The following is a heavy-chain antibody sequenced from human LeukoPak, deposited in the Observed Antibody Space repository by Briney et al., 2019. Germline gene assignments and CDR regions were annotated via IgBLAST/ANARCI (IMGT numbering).Heavy chain of an antibody. J-gene: IGHJ5*02. V-gene: IGHV4-34*01. CDR3: AREKAEYCSGGSCYQTGWFDP. CDR2: INHSGST. Sequence: SETLSLTCAVYGGSFSGYYWSWIRQPPGKGLEWIGEINHSGSTNYNPSLKSRVTISVDTSKNQFSLKLSSVTAADTAVYYCAREKAEYCSGGSCYQTGWFDPWGKGTLVTVSS. CDR1: GGSFSGYY. D-gene: IGHD2-15*01.